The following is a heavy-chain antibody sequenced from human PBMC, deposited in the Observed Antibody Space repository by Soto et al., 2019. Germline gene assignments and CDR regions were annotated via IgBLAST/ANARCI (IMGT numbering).Heavy chain of an antibody. CDR3: ARVTYYYYGMDV. V-gene: IGHV4-59*01. J-gene: IGHJ6*02. CDR2: IYYSGST. CDR1: GGSISSYY. Sequence: XETLSLTCTVAGGSISSYYWSWIRQPPGKGLDWIGYIYYSGSTNYNPSLKSRVTISVDTSKNQFSLKLSSVTAADTAVYYCARVTYYYYGMDVWGQGTTVTVSS.